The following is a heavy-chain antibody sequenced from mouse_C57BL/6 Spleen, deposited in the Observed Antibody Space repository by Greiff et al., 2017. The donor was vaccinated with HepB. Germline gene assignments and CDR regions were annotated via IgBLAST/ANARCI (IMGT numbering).Heavy chain of an antibody. V-gene: IGHV1-82*01. Sequence: VQLQQSGPELVKPGASVKISCKASGYAFSSSWMNWVKQRPGKGLEWIGRIYPGDGDTNYNGKFKGKATLTADKSSSTAYMQLSSLTSEDSAVYFCARDGDDYDWYFDVWGTGTTVTVSS. CDR1: GYAFSSSW. J-gene: IGHJ1*03. D-gene: IGHD2-4*01. CDR3: ARDGDDYDWYFDV. CDR2: IYPGDGDT.